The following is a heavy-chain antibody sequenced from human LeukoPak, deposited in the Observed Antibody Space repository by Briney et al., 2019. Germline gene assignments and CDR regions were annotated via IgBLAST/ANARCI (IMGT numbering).Heavy chain of an antibody. CDR2: INPSSGGT. CDR3: ARVWYYDILTGYRVNDAFDI. V-gene: IGHV1-2*02. J-gene: IGHJ3*02. Sequence: ASVKVSCKASGYTFTGYYMHWVRQAPGQGLEWMGSINPSSGGTNYDQEFEGRVTITRDTSISTAYMERSRLRSDDTAVYYCARVWYYDILTGYRVNDAFDIWGQGTMVTVSS. CDR1: GYTFTGYY. D-gene: IGHD3-9*01.